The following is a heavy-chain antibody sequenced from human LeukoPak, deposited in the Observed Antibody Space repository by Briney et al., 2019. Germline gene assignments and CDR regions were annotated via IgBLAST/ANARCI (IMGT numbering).Heavy chain of an antibody. Sequence: GGSLRLSCAASGFTFSNYAMNWVRQAPGKGLEWVSSITSTSSYIYYADSVKGRFTISRDNAKNSLYMQMNSLRTEDTAVYYCARVPRITPSMDVWGKGTTVTVSS. D-gene: IGHD3-3*01. CDR3: ARVPRITPSMDV. CDR2: ITSTSSYI. CDR1: GFTFSNYA. V-gene: IGHV3-21*01. J-gene: IGHJ6*03.